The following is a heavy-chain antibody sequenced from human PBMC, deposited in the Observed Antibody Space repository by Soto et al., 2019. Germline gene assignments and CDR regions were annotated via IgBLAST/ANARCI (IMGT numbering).Heavy chain of an antibody. V-gene: IGHV3-21*01. J-gene: IGHJ4*02. Sequence: EVQLVESGGGLVKPGGSLRLSCAASGFTFSSYTIHWVRQAPGKGLEWVSSISSGGSDVYYADSVKGRFTISGDNAKNSLYLQMISLRAEDTAVYYCARGRDNPTDYWGQGTLVTVSS. D-gene: IGHD1-1*01. CDR1: GFTFSSYT. CDR3: ARGRDNPTDY. CDR2: ISSGGSDV.